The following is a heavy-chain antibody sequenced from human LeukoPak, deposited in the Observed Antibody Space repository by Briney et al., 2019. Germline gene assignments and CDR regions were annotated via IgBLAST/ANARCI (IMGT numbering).Heavy chain of an antibody. CDR3: VRLSGSNYSPVDY. Sequence: KSSENLSLTCTVSGGSISSSSYYWGWIRQPPGKGPEWIGSIYYVGDTYHNPSLKSRVTISVDTSKNQFSLKLSSVTAAETAVYYCVRLSGSNYSPVDYWGQGTLVTVSS. D-gene: IGHD1-26*01. CDR2: IYYVGDT. V-gene: IGHV4-39*01. J-gene: IGHJ4*02. CDR1: GGSISSSSYY.